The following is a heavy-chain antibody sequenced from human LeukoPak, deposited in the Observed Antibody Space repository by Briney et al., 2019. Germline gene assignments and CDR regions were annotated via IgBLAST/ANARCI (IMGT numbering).Heavy chain of an antibody. CDR3: ARAVYSSSSGDAFDI. Sequence: PGGSLRLSCAASGFTFSSYSMNWVRQAPGKGLEWVSSISSSSSYIYYADSVKGRFTISRDNAKNSLYLQMNSLRAEDTAVYYCARAVYSSSSGDAFDIWGQGTMVTVSS. CDR2: ISSSSSYI. D-gene: IGHD6-6*01. V-gene: IGHV3-21*01. J-gene: IGHJ3*02. CDR1: GFTFSSYS.